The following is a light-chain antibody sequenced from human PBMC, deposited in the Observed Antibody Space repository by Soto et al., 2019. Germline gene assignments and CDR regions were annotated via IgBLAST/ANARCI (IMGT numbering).Light chain of an antibody. CDR3: GAWDSSLSAGV. CDR2: DSN. V-gene: IGLV1-51*01. CDR1: SSNIGNNY. J-gene: IGLJ3*02. Sequence: QSVLTQPPSVSAAPGQRVTISCSGSSSNIGNNYVSWYQQLPGTAPKLLIYDSNKRPSGIPDRFSGSKYGTSATLGITGLQTGDEADYYCGAWDSSLSAGVFGGGTTVTVL.